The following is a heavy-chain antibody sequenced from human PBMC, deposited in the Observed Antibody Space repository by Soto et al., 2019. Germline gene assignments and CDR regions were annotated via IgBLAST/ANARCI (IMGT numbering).Heavy chain of an antibody. J-gene: IGHJ5*02. CDR1: GDSMTSPPYY. Sequence: SETLSLTCNVSGDSMTSPPYYWGWIRQPPGKGLEWIGTVYYSGATYYNPSLRGRLTVSADTSKNYFSLRLTSVTAADTAVYYCPRHDDWFHPSGQGILLTVS. V-gene: IGHV4-39*01. CDR3: PRHDDWFHP. CDR2: VYYSGAT.